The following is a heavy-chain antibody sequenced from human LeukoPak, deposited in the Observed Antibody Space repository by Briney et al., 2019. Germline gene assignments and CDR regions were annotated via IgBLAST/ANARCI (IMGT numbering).Heavy chain of an antibody. CDR2: ISSSGSTI. CDR1: GFTFSSYE. CDR3: AREPWGVTANFDY. Sequence: GGSLRLSCAASGFTFSSYEMNWVRQAPGKGLEWVSCISSSGSTIYYADSVKGRFTISRDNAKNSLYLQMNSLRTEDTAVYYCAREPWGVTANFDYWGQGTLVTVSS. J-gene: IGHJ4*02. V-gene: IGHV3-48*03. D-gene: IGHD2-21*02.